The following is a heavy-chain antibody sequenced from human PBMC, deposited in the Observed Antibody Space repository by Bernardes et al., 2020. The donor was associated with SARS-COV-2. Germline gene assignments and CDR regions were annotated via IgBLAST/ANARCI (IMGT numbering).Heavy chain of an antibody. D-gene: IGHD3-3*01. J-gene: IGHJ3*02. CDR2: IYYSGST. Sequence: SETLSLTCTVSGCSISSYYWSWIRQPPGKGLEWIWYIYYSGSTNYNPSLKSRVTISVDTSKNQFSLKLSSVAAADTAMYYCARELRPNPDYDFWSGNENDAFDIWGQGTMVTVSS. CDR3: ARELRPNPDYDFWSGNENDAFDI. V-gene: IGHV4-59*01. CDR1: GCSISSYY.